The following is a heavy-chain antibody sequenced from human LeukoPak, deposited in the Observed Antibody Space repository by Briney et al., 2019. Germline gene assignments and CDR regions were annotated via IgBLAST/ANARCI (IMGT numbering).Heavy chain of an antibody. CDR3: ARWYTAVAVPDYFDY. CDR1: GFTFSDYY. D-gene: IGHD6-19*01. V-gene: IGHV3-11*01. CDR2: ISSSGSTI. Sequence: GGSLRLSCAASGFTFSDYYMSWIRQAPGKGLEWVSYISSSGSTIYYADSVKGRFTISRDNAQNSLYLQMNSLRAEDTAVYYCARWYTAVAVPDYFDYWGQGTLVTVSS. J-gene: IGHJ4*02.